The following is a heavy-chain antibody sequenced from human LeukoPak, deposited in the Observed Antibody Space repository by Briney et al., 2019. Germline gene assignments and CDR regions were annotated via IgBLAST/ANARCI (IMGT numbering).Heavy chain of an antibody. D-gene: IGHD3-16*02. CDR2: IIPIFGTA. J-gene: IGHJ4*02. CDR3: AMGAGAFGGVIVNFDY. V-gene: IGHV1-69*13. Sequence: SVKVSCTASGGTFSSYAISWVRQAPGQGLEWMGGIIPIFGTANYAQKFQGRVTITADESTSTAYMELSSLRSEDTAVYYCAMGAGAFGGVIVNFDYWGQGTLVTVSS. CDR1: GGTFSSYA.